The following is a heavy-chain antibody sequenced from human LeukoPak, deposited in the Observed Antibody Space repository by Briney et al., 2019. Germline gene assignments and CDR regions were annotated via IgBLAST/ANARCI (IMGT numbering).Heavy chain of an antibody. CDR2: INPNSGGT. J-gene: IGHJ6*02. V-gene: IGHV1-2*02. D-gene: IGHD2-2*01. Sequence: ASVKVSCKASGYTFTGYYMHWVRQAPGQGLEWMGWINPNSGGTNYAQKFQGRVTMTRGTSISTAYMELSRLRSDDTAVYYCARVSPSYCSSTSCYADYYYYGMDVWGQGTTVTVSS. CDR3: ARVSPSYCSSTSCYADYYYYGMDV. CDR1: GYTFTGYY.